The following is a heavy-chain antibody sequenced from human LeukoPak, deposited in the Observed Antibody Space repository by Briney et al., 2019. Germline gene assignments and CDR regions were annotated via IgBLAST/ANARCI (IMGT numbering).Heavy chain of an antibody. Sequence: GSLRLSCAASGFTFSSSEMKWVPPAPGEGLEWGSYICSSGSTIYYADSVKGRFTMSRDNAKNSLYLQMNSLRAEDTAVYYCAREGGDYYDSSGYSDYWGQGTLVTVSS. CDR3: AREGGDYYDSSGYSDY. D-gene: IGHD3-22*01. CDR1: GFTFSSSE. CDR2: ICSSGSTI. J-gene: IGHJ4*02. V-gene: IGHV3-48*03.